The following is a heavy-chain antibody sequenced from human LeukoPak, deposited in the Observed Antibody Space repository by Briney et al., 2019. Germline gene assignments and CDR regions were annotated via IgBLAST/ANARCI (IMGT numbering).Heavy chain of an antibody. Sequence: SGGSLRLSCAASGFSFMDAWMIWVRQAPGKGLEWVGRIKSNADGGTPDYAAPARGRFTISRDDSKNTLYLQMNSLKTEDTAVYYCTTFYHEYSPYWGRGTLVTVSS. V-gene: IGHV3-15*01. J-gene: IGHJ4*02. CDR2: IKSNADGGTP. CDR1: GFSFMDAW. CDR3: TTFYHEYSPY. D-gene: IGHD2/OR15-2a*01.